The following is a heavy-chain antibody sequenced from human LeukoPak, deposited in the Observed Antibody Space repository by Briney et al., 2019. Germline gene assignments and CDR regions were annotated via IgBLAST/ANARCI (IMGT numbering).Heavy chain of an antibody. D-gene: IGHD6-19*01. J-gene: IGHJ5*02. CDR1: GFTFRSYA. CDR3: AKDLVSSGWSSSLFDP. Sequence: PGVSLKLSCAASGFTFRSYAMNWVRQARGKGLEWVSGISSSSDRMYYADSVKGRFTISRDNSKNTLYLQMNSLRAEDTAVYYCAKDLVSSGWSSSLFDPWGQGTLVTVSS. V-gene: IGHV3-23*01. CDR2: ISSSSDRM.